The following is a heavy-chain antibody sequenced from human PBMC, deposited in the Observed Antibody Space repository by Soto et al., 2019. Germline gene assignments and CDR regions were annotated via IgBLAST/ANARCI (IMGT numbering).Heavy chain of an antibody. CDR2: ISAYNGNT. CDR3: ARSIAVAGSLGNWFDP. D-gene: IGHD6-19*01. J-gene: IGHJ5*02. Sequence: ASVKVSCKASGYTFTSYGISWVRQAPGQGLEWMGWISAYNGNTNYAQKLQGRVTMTTDTSTSTAYMELRSLRSDDTAVYYCARSIAVAGSLGNWFDPWGQGTLVTVSS. V-gene: IGHV1-18*04. CDR1: GYTFTSYG.